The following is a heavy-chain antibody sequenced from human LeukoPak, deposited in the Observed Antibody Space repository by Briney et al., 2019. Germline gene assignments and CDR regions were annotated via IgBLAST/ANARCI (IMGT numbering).Heavy chain of an antibody. V-gene: IGHV4-61*02. D-gene: IGHD3-16*01. Sequence: SQTLSLTCTVSGGSISSGSYYWSWIRQPAGKGLEWIGRIYTSGNTNYNPPLKSRVTISADTSKNQFSLKLSSVTAADTAVYYCARAGDGGWGLVAYLDYWGQGTLVTVSS. CDR1: GGSISSGSYY. J-gene: IGHJ4*02. CDR3: ARAGDGGWGLVAYLDY. CDR2: IYTSGNT.